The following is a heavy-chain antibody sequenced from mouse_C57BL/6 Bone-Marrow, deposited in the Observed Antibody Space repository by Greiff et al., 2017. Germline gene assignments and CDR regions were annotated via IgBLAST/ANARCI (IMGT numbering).Heavy chain of an antibody. D-gene: IGHD3-3*01. CDR1: GYTFTSYW. Sequence: QVQLQQPGAELVRPGSSVKLSCKASGYTFTSYWMHWVKQRHIQGLEWIGNIDPSDSETHYNQQFKDKATLTVDKSSSPAYMQLSSLTAEDSAVYYCARGGPTGTANWYFDVWGTGTTVTVSS. CDR3: ARGGPTGTANWYFDV. V-gene: IGHV1-52*01. J-gene: IGHJ1*03. CDR2: IDPSDSET.